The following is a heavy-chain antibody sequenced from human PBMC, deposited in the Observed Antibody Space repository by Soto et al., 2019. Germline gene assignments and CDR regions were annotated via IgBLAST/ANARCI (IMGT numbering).Heavy chain of an antibody. V-gene: IGHV3-21*01. J-gene: IGHJ5*02. Sequence: EVQLVESGGGPVKPGGSLRLSCAASGFTFSSYSMNWVRQAPGKGLEWVSSISSSSSYIYYADSVKGRFTISRDNAKNSLYLQMNSLRAEDTAVYYCARALVGATGWFDPWGQGTLVTVSS. CDR3: ARALVGATGWFDP. D-gene: IGHD1-26*01. CDR1: GFTFSSYS. CDR2: ISSSSSYI.